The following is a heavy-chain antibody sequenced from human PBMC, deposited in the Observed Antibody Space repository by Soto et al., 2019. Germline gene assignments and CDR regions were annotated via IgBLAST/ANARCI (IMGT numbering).Heavy chain of an antibody. J-gene: IGHJ6*02. CDR3: TRTYYYDRSGYYYDGLDV. Sequence: PGGSLRLSCTASGFTFGDYAMSWFRQAPGKGLEWVGFIRSKAYGGTTEYAASVKGRFTISRDDSKSIAYLQMSSLKTEDTAVYYCTRTYYYDRSGYYYDGLDVWGQGTTVTVSS. D-gene: IGHD3-22*01. V-gene: IGHV3-49*03. CDR2: IRSKAYGGTT. CDR1: GFTFGDYA.